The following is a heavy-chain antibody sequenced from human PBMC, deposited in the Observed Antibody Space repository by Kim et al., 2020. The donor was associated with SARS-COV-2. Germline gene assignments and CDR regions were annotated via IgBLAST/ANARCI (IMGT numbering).Heavy chain of an antibody. D-gene: IGHD3-3*01. V-gene: IGHV1-18*04. CDR2: ISAYNGNT. CDR3: ARDPRRYQVTILRFDY. Sequence: ASVKVSCKASGYTFTSYGISWVRQAPGQGLEWMGWISAYNGNTNYAQKLQGRVTMTTDTSTSTAYMELRSLRSDDTAVYYCARDPRRYQVTILRFDYWGQGTLVTVSS. J-gene: IGHJ4*02. CDR1: GYTFTSYG.